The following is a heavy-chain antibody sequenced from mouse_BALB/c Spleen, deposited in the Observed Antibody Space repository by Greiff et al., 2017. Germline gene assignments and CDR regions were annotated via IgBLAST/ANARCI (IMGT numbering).Heavy chain of an antibody. D-gene: IGHD1-1*01. CDR2: IWSGGST. CDR1: GFSLTSYG. J-gene: IGHJ4*01. V-gene: IGHV2-4-1*01. CDR3: ARCNYYGSYYAMDY. Sequence: VQLVESGPGLVQPSQSLSITCTVSGFSLTSYGVHWVRQSPGKGLEWLGVIWSGGSTDYNAAFISRLSISKDNSKSQVFFKMNSLQADDTAIYYCARCNYYGSYYAMDYWGQGTSVTVSS.